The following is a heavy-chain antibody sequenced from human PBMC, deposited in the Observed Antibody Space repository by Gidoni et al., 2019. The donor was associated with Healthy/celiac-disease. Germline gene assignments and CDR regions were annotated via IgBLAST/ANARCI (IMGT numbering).Heavy chain of an antibody. Sequence: EVQLVESGGGFVQPGGSLTLSCAASGFTFSGSAMHWVRQASGKGLEWVGRSRSKANSYATAYAASVKGRFTISRDDSKNTAYLQMNSLKTEDTAVYYCTRHVGGSWADYYYYYGMDVWGQGTTVTVSS. V-gene: IGHV3-73*02. CDR3: TRHVGGSWADYYYYYGMDV. CDR2: SRSKANSYAT. D-gene: IGHD6-13*01. J-gene: IGHJ6*02. CDR1: GFTFSGSA.